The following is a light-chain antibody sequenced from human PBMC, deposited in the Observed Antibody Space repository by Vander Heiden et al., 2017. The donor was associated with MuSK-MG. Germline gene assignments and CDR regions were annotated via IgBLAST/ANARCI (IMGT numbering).Light chain of an antibody. Sequence: SSVLTQPPSVSGAPVKTARITCGGNTIGRKSVHWYQHTPGQAPVLVVYGDSDRPSGVPERFSGSNSGTTATLTTSRVEAGDEADYYCQVWDSSSEFVVFGGGTKLTVL. CDR1: TIGRKS. CDR3: QVWDSSSEFVV. J-gene: IGLJ2*01. V-gene: IGLV3-21*03. CDR2: GDS.